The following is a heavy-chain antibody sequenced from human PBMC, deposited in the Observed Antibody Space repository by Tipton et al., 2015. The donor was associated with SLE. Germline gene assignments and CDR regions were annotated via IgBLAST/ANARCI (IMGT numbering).Heavy chain of an antibody. CDR3: ARERYCSGASCYAPDY. D-gene: IGHD2-2*01. V-gene: IGHV4-59*01. CDR2: IYYSGNT. Sequence: LRLSCSVSGGSIRSYYWSWIRQPPGKGLEWIGYIYYSGNTKYNPSLESRGTISLDTSKNQFSLKLKSVTAADSAVYYCARERYCSGASCYAPDYWGQGTLVTVSS. J-gene: IGHJ4*02. CDR1: GGSIRSYY.